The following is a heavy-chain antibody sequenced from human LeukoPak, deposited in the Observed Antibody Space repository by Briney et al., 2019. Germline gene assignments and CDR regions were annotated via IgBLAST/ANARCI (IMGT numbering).Heavy chain of an antibody. CDR2: ISYIGST. Sequence: SETLSLTCTISGGSFSSPYWSWIRQPPGKGLEWIGYISYIGSTNYNPSLKSRVTISVDTSKNQFSLRLSSVTAADTAVYYCARDPTTVTKGLDIWGQGTMVTVSS. CDR3: ARDPTTVTKGLDI. J-gene: IGHJ3*02. CDR1: GGSFSSPY. D-gene: IGHD4-17*01. V-gene: IGHV4-59*11.